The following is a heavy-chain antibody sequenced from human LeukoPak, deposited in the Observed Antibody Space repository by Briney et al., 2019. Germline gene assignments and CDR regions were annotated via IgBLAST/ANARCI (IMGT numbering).Heavy chain of an antibody. J-gene: IGHJ6*02. CDR1: GGTFSRYA. D-gene: IGHD4-17*01. CDR3: ARASTVTTYYYYYGMDV. Sequence: SSVKVSCKASGGTFSRYAISWVRQAPGQGLEWMGGIIPIFGTANYAQKFQGRVTITADESTSTAYMELSSLRSEDTAVYYCARASTVTTYYYYYGMDVWGQGTTVTVSS. V-gene: IGHV1-69*01. CDR2: IIPIFGTA.